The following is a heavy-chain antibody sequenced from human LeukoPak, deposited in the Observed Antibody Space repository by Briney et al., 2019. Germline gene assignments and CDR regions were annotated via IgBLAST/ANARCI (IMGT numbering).Heavy chain of an antibody. J-gene: IGHJ4*02. CDR3: ARDKGDYHTSGSLFVF. D-gene: IGHD3-22*01. CDR2: IDSNSYTI. Sequence: PGGSLRLSCAAFGFSFSGSSMSWVRQAPGKGLEWVSYIDSNSYTIYYADSVRGRFTISRDNAKNSLYLQMNSLRAEDTAVYYCARDKGDYHTSGSLFVFGGQGTLVTVSS. CDR1: GFSFSGSS. V-gene: IGHV3-48*04.